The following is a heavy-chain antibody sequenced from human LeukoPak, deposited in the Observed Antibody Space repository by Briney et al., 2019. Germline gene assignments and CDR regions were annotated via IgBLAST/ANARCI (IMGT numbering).Heavy chain of an antibody. CDR1: GYTFTGYY. CDR3: ARGPPGSYLGY. Sequence: GASVKVSCKASGYTFTGYYMHWVRQAPGQGLEWMGWINPNSGGTNYAQKFKGWVTLTRDTSINTTYMELSRLASDVTAVYFCARGPPGSYLGYWGPGTLVTVSS. V-gene: IGHV1-2*04. J-gene: IGHJ4*02. CDR2: INPNSGGT. D-gene: IGHD3-16*02.